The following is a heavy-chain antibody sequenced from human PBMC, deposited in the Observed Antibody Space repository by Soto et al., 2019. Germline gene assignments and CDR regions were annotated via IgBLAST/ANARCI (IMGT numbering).Heavy chain of an antibody. V-gene: IGHV3-9*01. J-gene: IGHJ4*02. CDR1: GFTFDDYA. D-gene: IGHD1-26*01. CDR2: ISWNSGSI. CDR3: AKAQPVGATSAFDY. Sequence: GGSLRLSCAASGFTFDDYAMHWVRQAPGKGLEWVSGISWNSGSIGYADSVKGRFTISRDNAKNSLYLQMNSLRAEDTALYYCAKAQPVGATSAFDYWGQGTLVTVSS.